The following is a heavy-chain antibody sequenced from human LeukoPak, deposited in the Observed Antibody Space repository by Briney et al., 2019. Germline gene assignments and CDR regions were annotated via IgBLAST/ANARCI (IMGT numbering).Heavy chain of an antibody. CDR2: ISSSGSTI. CDR3: ARDSTYCSSTSCYYYGMDV. CDR1: GFTFSSYE. V-gene: IGHV3-48*03. D-gene: IGHD2-2*01. Sequence: GGSLRLSCAASGFTFSSYEMNWVRQAPGKRLEWVSYISSSGSTIYYADSVKGRFTISRGKAKNSLYLQMNSLRAEDTAVYYCARDSTYCSSTSCYYYGMDVWGQGTTVTVSS. J-gene: IGHJ6*01.